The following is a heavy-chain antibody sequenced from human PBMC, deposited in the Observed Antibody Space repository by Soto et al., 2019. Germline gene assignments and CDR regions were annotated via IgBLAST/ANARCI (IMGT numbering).Heavy chain of an antibody. Sequence: EMQLLESGGGLVQPGGSLRLSCAVSGSTFSTFALSWARQAPGKGLGGVALISVSGATTSYADSAKGRFTVSRDNSKNTLYLQMHTLRADDTAVYYCAIDRSYSSDWAVTPFDYWGQGTLVTVSS. D-gene: IGHD6-19*01. CDR1: GSTFSTFA. J-gene: IGHJ4*02. CDR2: ISVSGATT. V-gene: IGHV3-23*01. CDR3: AIDRSYSSDWAVTPFDY.